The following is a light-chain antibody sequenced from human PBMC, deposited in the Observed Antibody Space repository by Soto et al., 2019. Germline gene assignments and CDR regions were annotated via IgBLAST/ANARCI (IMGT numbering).Light chain of an antibody. CDR1: QGIGDT. CDR3: QQRSNGIT. V-gene: IGKV3D-11*01. CDR2: DAS. J-gene: IGKJ5*01. Sequence: MTQSPATLAVSPGEGVTLSCRASQGIGDTLAWYQHKPGQTPRLLIYDASNRATGIPARLSGSGSGTDFTLTISSLEPEDFAVYYCQQRSNGITFGQGTRLEIK.